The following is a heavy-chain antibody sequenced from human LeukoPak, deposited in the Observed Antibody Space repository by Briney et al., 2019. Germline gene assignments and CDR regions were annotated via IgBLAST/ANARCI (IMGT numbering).Heavy chain of an antibody. CDR1: GGTFSSYA. J-gene: IGHJ3*02. CDR2: IIPIFGTA. V-gene: IGHV1-69*05. CDR3: ARAKSSSWYRGAFDI. D-gene: IGHD6-13*01. Sequence: SVKVSCKASGGTFSSYAISWVGQAPGQGLEWMGGIIPIFGTANYAQKFQGRVTITTDESTSTAYMELSSLRSEDTAVYYCARAKSSSWYRGAFDIWGQGTMVTVSS.